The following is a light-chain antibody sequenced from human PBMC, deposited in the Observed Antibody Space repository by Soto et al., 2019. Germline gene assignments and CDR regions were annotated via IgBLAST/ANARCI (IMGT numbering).Light chain of an antibody. Sequence: QTVVTQEPSLTVSPGGTVTLTCGSSTRAVTSGHYPFWFQQKPGQAPRSLIYDTSNKHSWTPARFSGSLLGGQAALTLSGAQPEDEAEYYCLLSYSGPVVFGGGTKLTVL. J-gene: IGLJ2*01. CDR1: TRAVTSGHY. V-gene: IGLV7-46*01. CDR3: LLSYSGPVV. CDR2: DTS.